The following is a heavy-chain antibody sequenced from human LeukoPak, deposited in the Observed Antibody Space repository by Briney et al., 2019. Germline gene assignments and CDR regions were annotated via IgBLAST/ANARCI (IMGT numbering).Heavy chain of an antibody. D-gene: IGHD3-10*01. CDR1: GGSISSGSYD. Sequence: SETLSLTCTVSGGSISSGSYDWYWIRQPAGKGLEWIGHLYTSGRMSYNPSLKSRFTISVDTSKNQFSLKLTSVTAADTAVYYCTKGRGIWGQGTLVTVSS. CDR2: LYTSGRM. V-gene: IGHV4-61*09. J-gene: IGHJ4*02. CDR3: TKGRGI.